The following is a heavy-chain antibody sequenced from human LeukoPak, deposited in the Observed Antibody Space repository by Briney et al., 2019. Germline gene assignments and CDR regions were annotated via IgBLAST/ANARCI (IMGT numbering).Heavy chain of an antibody. CDR2: IEYSGGT. Sequence: SETLSLTCTVSGGSISTSSYFWGWIRQPPGKGLEWIGSIEYSGGTYYNPSLRSRASISVDTSKNQFSLKLSSVTAADTAVYYCARDLTYYDSSGSLVDWGQGTMVTVSS. V-gene: IGHV4-39*07. CDR1: GGSISTSSYF. CDR3: ARDLTYYDSSGSLVD. J-gene: IGHJ3*01. D-gene: IGHD3-22*01.